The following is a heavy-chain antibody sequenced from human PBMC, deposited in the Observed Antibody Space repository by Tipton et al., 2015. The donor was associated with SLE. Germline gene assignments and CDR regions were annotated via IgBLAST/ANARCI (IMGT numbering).Heavy chain of an antibody. V-gene: IGHV4-34*01. Sequence: TLSLTCAVYGGSFSGYYWSWIRQPPGKWLEWIGEINHSGSTNYNPSLKSRVTISVDTSKNQFSLKLSSVTAADTAVYYCARGESRPYIAARLGFDYWGQGTVVTVSS. J-gene: IGHJ4*02. D-gene: IGHD6-6*01. CDR2: INHSGST. CDR3: ARGESRPYIAARLGFDY. CDR1: GGSFSGYY.